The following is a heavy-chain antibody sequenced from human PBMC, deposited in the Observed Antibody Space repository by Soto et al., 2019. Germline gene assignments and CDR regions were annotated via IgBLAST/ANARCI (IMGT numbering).Heavy chain of an antibody. CDR3: ASASIYDVWSGYYHDAFDI. D-gene: IGHD3-3*01. J-gene: IGHJ3*02. V-gene: IGHV1-3*01. CDR2: INAGNGNT. CDR1: GYTLTSYA. Sequence: ASVKVSCKASGYTLTSYAMHWVRQAPGQRLEWMGWINAGNGNTKYSQKFQGRVTITRDTSASTAYMELSSLRSEDTAVYYCASASIYDVWSGYYHDAFDIWGQGTMAT.